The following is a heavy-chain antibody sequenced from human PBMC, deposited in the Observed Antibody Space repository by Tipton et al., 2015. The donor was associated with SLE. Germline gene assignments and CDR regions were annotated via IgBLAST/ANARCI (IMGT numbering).Heavy chain of an antibody. CDR3: ARVGYCFGSGSYGAFDI. V-gene: IGHV4-39*07. J-gene: IGHJ3*02. CDR1: GGSFTSSSYY. Sequence: TLSLTCAVYGGSFTSSSYYWAWIRQSPGKGVEWIGNIYHSGGPRYNPSFKSRVTISINTSKNRFSLNLSSVTAADTALYYCARVGYCFGSGSYGAFDIWGQGSMVTVSS. CDR2: IYHSGGP. D-gene: IGHD3-10*01.